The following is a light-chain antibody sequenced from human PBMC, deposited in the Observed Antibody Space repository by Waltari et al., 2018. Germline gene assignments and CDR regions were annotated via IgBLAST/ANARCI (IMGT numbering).Light chain of an antibody. CDR3: STYSPSGTPYV. Sequence: QSALPQPASVSGSPGQSITISCTGTSGDIGRHNFAPWYQQHPGKAPRLMIFDVSNRPSGVSDRFSGSKSGNAASLTISGLQAEDEADYYCSTYSPSGTPYVFGTGTEVTVL. CDR1: SGDIGRHNF. CDR2: DVS. V-gene: IGLV2-14*03. J-gene: IGLJ1*01.